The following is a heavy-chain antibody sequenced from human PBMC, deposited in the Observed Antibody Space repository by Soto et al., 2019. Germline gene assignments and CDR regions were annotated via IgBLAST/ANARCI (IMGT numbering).Heavy chain of an antibody. CDR3: ATVKTVMFTGVQYYFDY. CDR1: GYTFANYH. Sequence: QVQLVQSGAEVQKPGASVKVSFKASGYTFANYHMHWVRQAPGQGLEWMGIINPSGGTTTYAEKFQGRVTMTRDTSTTTVYMELSSLRSGDTAVSYCATVKTVMFTGVQYYFDYWGQGTLVTVSS. J-gene: IGHJ4*02. CDR2: INPSGGTT. D-gene: IGHD3-16*01. V-gene: IGHV1-46*01.